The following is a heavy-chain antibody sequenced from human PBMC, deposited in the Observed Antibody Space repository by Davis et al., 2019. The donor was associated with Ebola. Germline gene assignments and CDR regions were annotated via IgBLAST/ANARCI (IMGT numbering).Heavy chain of an antibody. J-gene: IGHJ4*02. CDR3: ARGGMVVPFDY. V-gene: IGHV4-30-2*01. CDR1: GGSISSGGYS. CDR2: IYHSGST. Sequence: TLSLTCAVSGGSISSGGYSWCWTRQPPGKGLQWIGYIYHSGSTYYNPSLKSRVTISVDRSKNQFSLKLSSVTAADTAVYYCARGGMVVPFDYWGQGTLVTVSS. D-gene: IGHD1-26*01.